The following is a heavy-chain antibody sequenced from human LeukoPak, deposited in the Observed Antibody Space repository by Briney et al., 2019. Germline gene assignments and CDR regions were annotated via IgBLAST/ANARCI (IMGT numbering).Heavy chain of an antibody. CDR2: ISYDGSNK. V-gene: IGHV3-30-3*01. D-gene: IGHD1-7*01. CDR3: ARDFSVELELPGLY. J-gene: IGHJ4*02. CDR1: GFTFSSYA. Sequence: GGSLRLSCAASGFTFSSYAMHWVRQAPGKGLEWVAVISYDGSNKYYANSVKGRFTTSRDNSKNTLYLQMNSLRAEDTAVYYCARDFSVELELPGLYWGQGTLVTVSS.